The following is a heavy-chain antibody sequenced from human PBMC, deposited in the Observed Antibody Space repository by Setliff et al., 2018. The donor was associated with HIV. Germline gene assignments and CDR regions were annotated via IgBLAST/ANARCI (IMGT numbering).Heavy chain of an antibody. CDR3: GRHAKGSGYPMPVDS. CDR1: GASITDDSYY. CDR2: MCYSGIR. V-gene: IGHV4-39*01. J-gene: IGHJ4*02. D-gene: IGHD3-3*01. Sequence: SETLSLTCSVSGASITDDSYYWSWIRQPPGKGLEWIGSMCYSGIRYYSPSLLSRVTMSVDGPKNQVSLRLSSAAAADTAVYYCGRHAKGSGYPMPVDSWGQGIQVTVSS.